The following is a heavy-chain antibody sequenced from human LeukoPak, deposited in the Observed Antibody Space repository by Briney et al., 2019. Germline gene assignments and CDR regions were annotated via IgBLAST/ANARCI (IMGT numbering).Heavy chain of an antibody. CDR2: IKQDGSEK. CDR3: ARDKIVGATYFDY. D-gene: IGHD1-26*01. CDR1: GFTFSSYW. J-gene: IGHJ4*02. V-gene: IGHV3-7*01. Sequence: GGSLRLSCAASGFTFSSYWMSWVRQAPGKGLEWVANIKQDGSEKYYVDSVKGRFTISRDNAKNSLYLQVNSLRAEDTAVYYCARDKIVGATYFDYWGQGTLVTVSS.